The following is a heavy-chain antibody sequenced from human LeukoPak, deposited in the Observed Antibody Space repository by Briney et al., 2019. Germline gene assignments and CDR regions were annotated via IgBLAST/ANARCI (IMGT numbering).Heavy chain of an antibody. J-gene: IGHJ5*02. Sequence: SETLSLTCTVSGGSITTDSYYWAWIRQTPGRGPEWIGGVYYTGGTYYSPSLQSRVAISVDTSKNEFSLRVNSVTAADTGVCYCATLGFYYGSGRSWFAPWGQGILVSVSS. CDR1: GGSITTDSYY. D-gene: IGHD3-10*01. CDR2: VYYTGGT. CDR3: ATLGFYYGSGRSWFAP. V-gene: IGHV4-39*01.